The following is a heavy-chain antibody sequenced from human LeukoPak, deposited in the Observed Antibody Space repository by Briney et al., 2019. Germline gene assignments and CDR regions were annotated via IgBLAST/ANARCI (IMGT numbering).Heavy chain of an antibody. D-gene: IGHD3-3*02. J-gene: IGHJ4*02. CDR1: GLSLSPSAGG. CDR2: VYWSNDK. Sequence: SGPTLVIPSKTLILTCTFSGLSLSPSAGGVGWVRLPPGKDLVSVALVYWSNDKRYNPSLKSRLTITKDSTKSQVVLTMTNMDPVDTGTYCCTRLICYFEGWGQRTPIT. CDR3: TRLICYFEG. V-gene: IGHV2-5*01.